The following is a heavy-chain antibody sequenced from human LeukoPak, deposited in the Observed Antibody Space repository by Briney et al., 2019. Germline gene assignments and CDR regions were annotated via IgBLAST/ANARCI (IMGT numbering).Heavy chain of an antibody. Sequence: SETLSLTCTVSGGSISSGSYYWSWIRQPAGKGLEWIGRIYTSGSTNYNPSLKSRVTISVDTSKNQFSLKLSSVTAADTAVYYCARADYYGSGSYYNDAFDIWGQGTMVTVSS. CDR3: ARADYYGSGSYYNDAFDI. J-gene: IGHJ3*02. D-gene: IGHD3-10*01. CDR2: IYTSGST. V-gene: IGHV4-61*02. CDR1: GGSISSGSYY.